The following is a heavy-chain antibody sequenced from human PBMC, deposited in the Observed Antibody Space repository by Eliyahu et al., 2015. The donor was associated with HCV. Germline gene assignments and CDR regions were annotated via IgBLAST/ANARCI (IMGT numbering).Heavy chain of an antibody. J-gene: IGHJ4*02. CDR2: IIPIFGTA. CDR1: TFSSYA. Sequence: TFSSYAISWVRQAPGQGLEWMGGIIPIFGTANYAQKFQGRVTITADESTSTAYMELSSLRSEDTAVYYCARGLTGMAFDYWGQGTLVTVSS. V-gene: IGHV1-69*01. D-gene: IGHD1-14*01. CDR3: ARGLTGMAFDY.